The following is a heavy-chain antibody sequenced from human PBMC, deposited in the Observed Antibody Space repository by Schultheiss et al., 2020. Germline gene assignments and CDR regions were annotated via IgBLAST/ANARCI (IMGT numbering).Heavy chain of an antibody. J-gene: IGHJ4*02. CDR1: GFSLSNARMG. V-gene: IGHV2-70*01. D-gene: IGHD1-26*01. CDR3: ARIPYSGSNYYFDY. CDR2: IDWDDDK. Sequence: SGPTLVKPTQTLTLTCTFSGFSLSNARMGVSWIRQPPGKALEWLALIDWDDDKYYSTSLKSRLTISKDTSKSQVVLTMTNMDPVDTATYYCARIPYSGSNYYFDYWGQGTLVTVSS.